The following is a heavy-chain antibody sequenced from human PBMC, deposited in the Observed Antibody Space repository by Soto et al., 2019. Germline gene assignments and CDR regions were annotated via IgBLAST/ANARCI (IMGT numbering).Heavy chain of an antibody. D-gene: IGHD2-15*01. V-gene: IGHV4-34*01. CDR1: GGSFSGYY. CDR2: INHSGST. Sequence: PSETLSLTCAVYGGSFSGYYWSWIRQPPGKGLEWIGEINHSGSTNYNPSLKSRVTISVDTSKNQFSLKLRSVTAADTAVYYCERVVVVVDAGTKTFDYWGQXTLVTVSS. CDR3: ERVVVVVDAGTKTFDY. J-gene: IGHJ4*02.